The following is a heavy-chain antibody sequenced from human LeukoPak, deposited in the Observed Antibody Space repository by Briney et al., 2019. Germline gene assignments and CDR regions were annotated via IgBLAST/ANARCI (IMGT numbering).Heavy chain of an antibody. CDR2: ISSSSSYI. Sequence: PGGSLRLSCAASGFTFSSYAMSWVRQAPGKGLEWVSSISSSSSYIYYADSVKGRFTISRDNAKNSLYLQMNSLRAEDTAVYYCARYIGSSADYWGQGTLVTVSS. CDR1: GFTFSSYA. CDR3: ARYIGSSADY. D-gene: IGHD1-26*01. V-gene: IGHV3-21*01. J-gene: IGHJ4*02.